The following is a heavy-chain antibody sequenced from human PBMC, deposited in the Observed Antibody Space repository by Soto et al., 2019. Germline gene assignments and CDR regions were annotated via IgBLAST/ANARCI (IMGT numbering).Heavy chain of an antibody. CDR3: ARDCSWIIPPPEYYFYD. D-gene: IGHD2-15*01. CDR1: GYTFTGYY. V-gene: IGHV1-2*04. CDR2: INPNSGGT. Sequence: ASVKVSCKASGYTFTGYYMHWVRQAPGQGLEWMGWINPNSGGTNYAQKFQGWVTMTRDTSISTAYMELSRLRSEDTAVYYCARDCSWIIPPPEYYFYDWGQGTLVPVSS. J-gene: IGHJ4*02.